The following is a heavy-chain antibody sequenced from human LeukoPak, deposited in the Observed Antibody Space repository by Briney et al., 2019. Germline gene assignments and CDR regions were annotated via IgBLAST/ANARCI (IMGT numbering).Heavy chain of an antibody. CDR2: INPSGGST. V-gene: IGHV1-46*01. J-gene: IGHJ4*02. CDR1: GDTFTSYY. D-gene: IGHD5-18*01. CDR3: ARDLEGSSFTWIQSSTPHAFDY. Sequence: GASVKGSCKASGDTFTSYYMHWVRQAPGQGLEWMGIINPSGGSTSYAQKFQDRVTMTRDTSTSTVYMELSSLRSEDTAVYYCARDLEGSSFTWIQSSTPHAFDYWGQGTLVTVSS.